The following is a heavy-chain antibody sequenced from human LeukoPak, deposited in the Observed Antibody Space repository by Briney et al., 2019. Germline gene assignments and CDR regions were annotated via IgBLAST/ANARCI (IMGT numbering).Heavy chain of an antibody. D-gene: IGHD3-22*01. J-gene: IGHJ3*02. V-gene: IGHV4-4*07. Sequence: SETLSLTCTVSGGSISSYYWSWIRQPAGKGLEWIGRIYTSGSTNYNPSLKSRVTISVDTSKTQFSLKLRSLTAADTAVYYCARHGYDSRDDAFDIWGQGTMVTVSS. CDR3: ARHGYDSRDDAFDI. CDR1: GGSISSYY. CDR2: IYTSGST.